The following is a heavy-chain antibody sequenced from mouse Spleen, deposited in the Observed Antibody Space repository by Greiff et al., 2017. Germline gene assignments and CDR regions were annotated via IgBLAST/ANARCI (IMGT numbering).Heavy chain of an antibody. CDR1: GYAFSIYW. D-gene: IGHD1-2*01. J-gene: IGHJ2*01. Sequence: QVQLQQSGAELVKPGASVKISCKASGYAFSIYWMNWVKQRPGKGLEWIGQIYPGDGDTNYNGKFKGKATLTADKSSSTAYMQLSSLTSEDSAVYFCAREGYYGLDYWGQGTTLTVSS. CDR2: IYPGDGDT. V-gene: IGHV1-80*01. CDR3: AREGYYGLDY.